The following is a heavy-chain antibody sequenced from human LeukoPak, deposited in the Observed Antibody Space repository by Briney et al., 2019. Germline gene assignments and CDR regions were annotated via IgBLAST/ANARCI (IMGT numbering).Heavy chain of an antibody. CDR2: IKQDGSEK. V-gene: IGHV3-7*01. CDR1: GFTFSSYS. CDR3: ARSSITMVQGVIKSTTSWYHYYNMDV. Sequence: GGSLRLSCAASGFTFSSYSMSWVRQAPGKGLEWVANIKQDGSEKNYVGSVKGRFTIARDNAKNSLYLQMNSLRAEDTAVYYCARSSITMVQGVIKSTTSWYHYYNMDVWGKGTTVTVSS. J-gene: IGHJ6*03. D-gene: IGHD3-10*01.